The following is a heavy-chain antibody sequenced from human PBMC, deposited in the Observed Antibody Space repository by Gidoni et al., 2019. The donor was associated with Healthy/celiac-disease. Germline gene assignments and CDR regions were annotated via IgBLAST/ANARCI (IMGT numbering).Heavy chain of an antibody. V-gene: IGHV3-21*01. J-gene: IGHJ4*02. Sequence: EVQLVESGGGLVKPGGSLRLSCAASGFTFSSYSMNWVRKAPGKGLEWVSSISSSSSYIYYADSVKGRFTISRDNAKNSLYLQMNSLRAEDTAVYYCARDEEQLVAFDYWGQGTLVTVSS. CDR1: GFTFSSYS. CDR2: ISSSSSYI. CDR3: ARDEEQLVAFDY. D-gene: IGHD6-6*01.